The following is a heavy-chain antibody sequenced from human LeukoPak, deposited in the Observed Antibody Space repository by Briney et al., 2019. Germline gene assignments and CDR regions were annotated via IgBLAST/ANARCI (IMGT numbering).Heavy chain of an antibody. CDR3: ARDRGYYDSSGSFDY. Sequence: PGRSLRLSCAASGFTFSSYAMHWVRQAPGKGLEWVAVISYDGSNKYYADSVKGRFTISRDNSKNTLYLQMNSLRAEDTAVHYCARDRGYYDSSGSFDYWGQGTLVTVSS. V-gene: IGHV3-30-3*01. J-gene: IGHJ4*02. D-gene: IGHD3-22*01. CDR1: GFTFSSYA. CDR2: ISYDGSNK.